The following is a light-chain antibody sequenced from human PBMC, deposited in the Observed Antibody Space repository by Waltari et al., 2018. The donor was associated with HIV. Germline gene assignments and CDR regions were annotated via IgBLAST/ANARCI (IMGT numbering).Light chain of an antibody. CDR3: HQRSHWLS. CDR2: DAS. Sequence: EIVLTQSSSTLSLSPGESATLSGRARQAVSSYLAGYQQRPGQAPRLLICDASIRAAGIPARFSGRGYGTDFTLTINDLEREDFAVYYCHQRSHWLSFGGGTKVEIK. J-gene: IGKJ4*01. CDR1: QAVSSY. V-gene: IGKV3D-11*01.